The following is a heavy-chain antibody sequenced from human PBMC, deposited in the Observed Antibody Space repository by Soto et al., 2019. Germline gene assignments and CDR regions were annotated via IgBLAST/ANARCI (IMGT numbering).Heavy chain of an antibody. D-gene: IGHD6-19*01. V-gene: IGHV3-74*01. CDR1: GFTCSSYW. CDR3: ARDRGWSLFDY. CDR2: TNSDGSDT. J-gene: IGHJ4*02. Sequence: SLRLSCAASGFTCSSYWMYWVRQAPGKGLVWVSRTNSDGSDTSYADSVKGRFTISRDNAKNTLYLQMNSLRAEDTAVYYCARDRGWSLFDYWGEGTLVTVSS.